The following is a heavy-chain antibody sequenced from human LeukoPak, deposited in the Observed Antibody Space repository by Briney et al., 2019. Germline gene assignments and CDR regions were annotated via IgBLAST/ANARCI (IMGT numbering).Heavy chain of an antibody. Sequence: GGSLRLSCAASGFTFSGSAMHWVRQASGKGLEWVCRIRSKANSYATAYAASVNGRFTISRDDSKNTAYLQMNSLKTEDTAVYSCTSPQYKGAVAGTGYYYMDVWGKGTTVTVSS. D-gene: IGHD6-19*01. V-gene: IGHV3-73*01. CDR1: GFTFSGSA. CDR3: TSPQYKGAVAGTGYYYMDV. CDR2: IRSKANSYAT. J-gene: IGHJ6*03.